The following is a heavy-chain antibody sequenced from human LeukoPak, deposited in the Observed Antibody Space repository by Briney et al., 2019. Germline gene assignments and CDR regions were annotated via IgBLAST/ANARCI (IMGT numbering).Heavy chain of an antibody. J-gene: IGHJ4*02. CDR3: ARDSSGWLLSGGY. V-gene: IGHV3-66*02. D-gene: IGHD3-3*01. CDR1: GFTVSSNY. Sequence: PGGSLRLSCAASGFTVSSNYMSWVRQAPGKGLEWVSVIYSGGSTYYADSVKGRFTISRDNSKNTLYLQMNSLRAEDTAVYYCARDSSGWLLSGGYWGQGTLVTVSS. CDR2: IYSGGST.